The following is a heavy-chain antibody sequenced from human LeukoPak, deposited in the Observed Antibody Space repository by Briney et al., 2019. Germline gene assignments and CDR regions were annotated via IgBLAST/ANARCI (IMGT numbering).Heavy chain of an antibody. D-gene: IGHD6-19*01. V-gene: IGHV3-74*01. J-gene: IGHJ4*01. CDR2: IKSDGTYT. CDR1: GFTFSRYW. Sequence: GGXXRLSCAASGFTFSRYWMYWVRQAPGKGPVWVSRIKSDGTYTSYADSVKGRFTISRDNAKKTLFLQMSNLRAEDTAFYYCARDAEDSSGWSFDYWGHGTLVTVSS. CDR3: ARDAEDSSGWSFDY.